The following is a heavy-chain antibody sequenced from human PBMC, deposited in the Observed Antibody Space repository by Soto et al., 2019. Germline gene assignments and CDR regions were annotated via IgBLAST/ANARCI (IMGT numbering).Heavy chain of an antibody. CDR2: ISDSGST. Sequence: PSETLSLTCTVSGASMGRYYCSWIRQPPGKGLEWIGYISDSGSTNYSPSLRSRVTISLETSKSQFSLKLSSVTVADTAVYYCARVDYYGAGTYLFDYWGPGTLVTVSS. CDR1: GASMGRYY. CDR3: ARVDYYGAGTYLFDY. J-gene: IGHJ4*02. D-gene: IGHD3-10*01. V-gene: IGHV4-59*01.